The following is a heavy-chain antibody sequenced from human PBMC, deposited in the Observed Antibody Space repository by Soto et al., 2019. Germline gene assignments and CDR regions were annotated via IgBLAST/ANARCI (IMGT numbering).Heavy chain of an antibody. CDR2: ISAYNGNT. CDR1: GYTFTSYG. CDR3: ARDEPEDYPVLYYGMDV. Sequence: QVQLVQSGAEVKKPGASVKVSCKASGYTFTSYGISWVRQAPGQGLEWMGWISAYNGNTKYAQKLQGRVTMTTDTSTSTAYMELRSLRSDDTAVYYCARDEPEDYPVLYYGMDVWGQGTTVTVSS. J-gene: IGHJ6*02. D-gene: IGHD4-17*01. V-gene: IGHV1-18*01.